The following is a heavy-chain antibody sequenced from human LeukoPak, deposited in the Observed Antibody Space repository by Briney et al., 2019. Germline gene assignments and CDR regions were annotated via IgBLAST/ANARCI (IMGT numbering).Heavy chain of an antibody. CDR2: INPNSGGT. Sequence: ASVKVSCKASGYTFTVYYMHWVGQAPGQGLEWMGWINPNSGGTNYAQKFQGRVTMTRDTSISTAYMELSRLRSDDTAVYYCARASSGWPIDYWGQGTLVTVSS. CDR3: ARASSGWPIDY. J-gene: IGHJ4*02. D-gene: IGHD6-19*01. V-gene: IGHV1-2*02. CDR1: GYTFTVYY.